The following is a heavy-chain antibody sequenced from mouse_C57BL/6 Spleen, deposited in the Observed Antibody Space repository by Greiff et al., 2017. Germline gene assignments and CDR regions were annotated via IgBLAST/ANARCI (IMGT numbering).Heavy chain of an antibody. CDR3: ASPLYYDYDDYAMDY. V-gene: IGHV1-80*01. Sequence: VQLQQSGAELVKPGASVKISCNASGYAFSSYWMNWVKQRPGKGLEWIGQIYPGDGDTNYNGKFKGKSTLTADKSSSTAYMQLSSLTSEDSAVYFCASPLYYDYDDYAMDYWGQGTSVTVSS. CDR2: IYPGDGDT. CDR1: GYAFSSYW. J-gene: IGHJ4*01. D-gene: IGHD2-4*01.